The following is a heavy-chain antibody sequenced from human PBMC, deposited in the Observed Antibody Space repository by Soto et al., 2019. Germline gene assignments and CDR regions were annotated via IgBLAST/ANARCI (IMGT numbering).Heavy chain of an antibody. CDR3: ARLNTRVTTWTEYYYYYYGMDV. CDR1: GFTFSDYY. Sequence: PGGSLRLSCAASGFTFSDYYMSWIRQAPGKGLEWVSYISSSSSYTNYADSVKGRLTISRDNAKNSLYLQMNSLRAEDTAVYYCARLNTRVTTWTEYYYYYYGMDVWGQGTTVTVSS. J-gene: IGHJ6*02. V-gene: IGHV3-11*06. CDR2: ISSSSSYT. D-gene: IGHD4-17*01.